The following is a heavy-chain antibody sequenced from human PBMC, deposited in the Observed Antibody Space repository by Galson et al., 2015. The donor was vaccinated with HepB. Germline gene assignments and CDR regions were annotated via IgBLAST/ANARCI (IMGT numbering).Heavy chain of an antibody. CDR1: GGSINIPNW. CDR2: LYHSGIT. V-gene: IGHV4-4*02. J-gene: IGHJ4*02. Sequence: SETLSLTCSVSGGSINIPNWWSWVRQPPGKGLEWIGKLYHSGITECNPSLKSRVTISVDKSKNQFSLELTSVTAADTAVYYCAREAVADRGWGFDHWGQGTLVTVSS. D-gene: IGHD6-19*01. CDR3: AREAVADRGWGFDH.